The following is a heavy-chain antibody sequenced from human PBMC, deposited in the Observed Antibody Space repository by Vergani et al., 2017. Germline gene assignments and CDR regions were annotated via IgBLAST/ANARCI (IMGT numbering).Heavy chain of an antibody. CDR1: GFTFSDYY. CDR3: ARDLLPGTLLLLAY. CDR2: ISGSGHTK. J-gene: IGHJ4*02. V-gene: IGHV3-11*04. D-gene: IGHD1-7*01. Sequence: AYLVQSGGGLVTPGGSLRLSCAASGFTFSDYYMTWIRQAPGKGLEWISYISGSGHTKYYADSVKGRFAISRDNAKNSLYLQMNNLRVEDTAVYYCARDLLPGTLLLLAYWGQGTLISVSS.